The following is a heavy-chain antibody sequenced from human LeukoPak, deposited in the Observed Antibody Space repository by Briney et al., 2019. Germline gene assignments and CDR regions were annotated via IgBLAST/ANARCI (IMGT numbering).Heavy chain of an antibody. J-gene: IGHJ6*03. CDR2: INHSGST. CDR3: ARRGYSGYDYYYYYMDV. Sequence: PSETLSLTCAVYGGSFSGYYWSWIRQPPGKGLEWIGEINHSGSTNYNPSLKSRVTISVDTSKNQFSLKLSSVTAADTAVYYCARRGYSGYDYYYYYMDVWGKGTTVTISS. CDR1: GGSFSGYY. D-gene: IGHD5-12*01. V-gene: IGHV4-34*01.